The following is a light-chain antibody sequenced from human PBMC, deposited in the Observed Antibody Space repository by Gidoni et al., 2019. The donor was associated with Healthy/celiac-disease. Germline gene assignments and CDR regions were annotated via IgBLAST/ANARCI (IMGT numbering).Light chain of an antibody. CDR1: QSISSY. CDR2: AAS. Sequence: DIQMTQSPSSLSASVGDRVTITCRASQSISSYLNWYQQKPGKPPKLLIYAASSLQSGVPSRFSGSGSWTDFTLTISSLQPEDFATYYCQQSYSTPRYTFGQGTKLEIK. V-gene: IGKV1-39*01. CDR3: QQSYSTPRYT. J-gene: IGKJ2*01.